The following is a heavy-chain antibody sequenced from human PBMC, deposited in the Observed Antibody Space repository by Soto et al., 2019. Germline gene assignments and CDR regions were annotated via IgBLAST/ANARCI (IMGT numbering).Heavy chain of an antibody. CDR3: ARETGYSSSWPTY. CDR2: IWYDGSNK. V-gene: IGHV3-33*01. D-gene: IGHD6-13*01. Sequence: ESGGGVVQPGRSLRLSCAASGFTFSSYGMHWVRQAPGKGLEWVAVIWYDGSNKYYADSVKGRFTISRDNSKNTLYLQMNSLRAEDTAVYYCARETGYSSSWPTYWGQGTLVTVSS. J-gene: IGHJ4*02. CDR1: GFTFSSYG.